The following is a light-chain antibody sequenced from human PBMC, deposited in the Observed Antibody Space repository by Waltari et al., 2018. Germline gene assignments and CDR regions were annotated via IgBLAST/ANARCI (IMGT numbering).Light chain of an antibody. V-gene: IGLV2-14*03. J-gene: IGLJ2*01. CDR1: SSDVGASNY. CDR3: SSYTTSSTVV. Sequence: QSALTQPASESGSPGQSITISCTGTSSDVGASNYVSWYQQHPGKAPKLMIYDVSTRPSGVSNRFSGSKSGNTASLTISGLQAEDEADYYCSSYTTSSTVVFGGGTKLTVL. CDR2: DVS.